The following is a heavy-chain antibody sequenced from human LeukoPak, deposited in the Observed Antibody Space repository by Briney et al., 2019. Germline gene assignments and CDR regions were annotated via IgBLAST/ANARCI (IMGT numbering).Heavy chain of an antibody. J-gene: IGHJ5*02. Sequence: ASVKVSCKASGYTFTGYYMHWVRQAPGQGPEWMGWINPNSGGTNYAQKFQGWVTMTRDTSISTAYMELSRLRSDDTAVYYCAREGSSWYGVDNWFDPWGQGTLVTISS. CDR3: AREGSSWYGVDNWFDP. CDR1: GYTFTGYY. CDR2: INPNSGGT. D-gene: IGHD6-13*01. V-gene: IGHV1-2*04.